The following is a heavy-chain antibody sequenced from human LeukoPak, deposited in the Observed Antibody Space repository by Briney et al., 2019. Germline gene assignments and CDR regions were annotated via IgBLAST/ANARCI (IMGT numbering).Heavy chain of an antibody. CDR2: IYYSGST. CDR1: GGSISSYY. J-gene: IGHJ4*02. D-gene: IGHD3-22*01. CDR3: ARRGVYYDSSGYHYYFDY. V-gene: IGHV4-59*12. Sequence: SETLSLTCTVSGGSISSYYWSWIRQPPGKGLEWIGYIYYSGSTNYSPSLKSRVTISVDTSKNQFSLKLSSVTAADTAVYYCARRGVYYDSSGYHYYFDYWGQGTLVTVSS.